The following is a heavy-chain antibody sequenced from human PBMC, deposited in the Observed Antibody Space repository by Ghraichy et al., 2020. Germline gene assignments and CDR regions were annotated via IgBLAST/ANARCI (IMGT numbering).Heavy chain of an antibody. J-gene: IGHJ3*02. D-gene: IGHD2-15*01. CDR2: TYYRSKWYN. CDR1: GDSVSSNSAA. V-gene: IGHV6-1*01. Sequence: SQTLSLTCAISGDSVSSNSAAWNWIRQSPSRGLEWLGRTYYRSKWYNDYAVSVKSRITINPDTSKNQFSLQLNSVTPEDTAVYYCARDRGHCSGGTCYSEAFDIWGQGTMVTVSS. CDR3: ARDRGHCSGGTCYSEAFDI.